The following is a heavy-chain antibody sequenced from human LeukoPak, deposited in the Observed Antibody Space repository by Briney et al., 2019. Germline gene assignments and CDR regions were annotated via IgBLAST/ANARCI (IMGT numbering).Heavy chain of an antibody. CDR3: ARGKYNWNDDYYYYYMDV. D-gene: IGHD1-1*01. Sequence: GGSLRLSCAASGFTFDDYGMSWVRQAPGKGLEWVSGVNWNGGSTGYADSVKGRFTISRDNAKNSLYLQMNSLRAEDTALYYCARGKYNWNDDYYYYYMDVWGKGTTVTVSS. V-gene: IGHV3-20*04. J-gene: IGHJ6*03. CDR1: GFTFDDYG. CDR2: VNWNGGST.